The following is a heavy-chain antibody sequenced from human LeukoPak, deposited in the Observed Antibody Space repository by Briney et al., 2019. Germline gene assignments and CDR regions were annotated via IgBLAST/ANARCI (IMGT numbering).Heavy chain of an antibody. D-gene: IGHD2-21*02. CDR2: FGGSGGTI. Sequence: GGSLRLSCAASGFTFSAYAMSWVRQAPGKGLEWVSHFGGSGGTIYYADSVKGRFTISRDSSKNTLYLQMNNLRAEDTAVYYCARSDCGGDCHLLDYWGRGTLVTVSS. V-gene: IGHV3-23*01. CDR1: GFTFSAYA. J-gene: IGHJ4*02. CDR3: ARSDCGGDCHLLDY.